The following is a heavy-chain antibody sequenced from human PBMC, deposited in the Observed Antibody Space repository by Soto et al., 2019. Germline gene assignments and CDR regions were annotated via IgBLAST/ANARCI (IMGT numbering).Heavy chain of an antibody. CDR2: ISGSGGST. CDR1: GFTFSSYA. CDR3: AKEFMVRGVPPLSFGMDV. D-gene: IGHD3-10*01. V-gene: IGHV3-23*01. Sequence: GGSLRLSCAASGFTFSSYAMSWVRQAPGKGLEWVSGISGSGGSTYYADPVKGRFTISRDNSKNTLYLQVNSLRAEDTALYYCAKEFMVRGVPPLSFGMDVWGQGTTVTVSS. J-gene: IGHJ6*02.